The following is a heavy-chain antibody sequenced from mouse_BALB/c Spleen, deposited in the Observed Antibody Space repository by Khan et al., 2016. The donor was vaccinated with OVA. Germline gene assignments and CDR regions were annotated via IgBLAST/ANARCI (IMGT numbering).Heavy chain of an antibody. CDR1: GYTFTNYG. CDR2: INTYTGEP. V-gene: IGHV9-3-1*01. J-gene: IGHJ4*01. Sequence: QIQLVQSGPELKKPGETVKLSCKASGYTFTNYGMNWGKQAPGKGLKGMSWINTYTGEPTYADDFKGRFAFSLETSASTSYLQINNLKNEDTATXFCTREAGYIYAMDYWGQGTSVTVSS. CDR3: TREAGYIYAMDY. D-gene: IGHD1-2*01.